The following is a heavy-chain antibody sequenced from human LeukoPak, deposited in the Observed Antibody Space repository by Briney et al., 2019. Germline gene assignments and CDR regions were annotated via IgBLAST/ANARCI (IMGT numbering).Heavy chain of an antibody. V-gene: IGHV1-18*04. CDR2: ISDYDGNK. CDR1: GYTFTNYD. D-gene: IGHD2-2*01. CDR3: AREACSSTSCYAVRPNWFDP. Sequence: ASVKVSCKASGYTFTNYDINWVRQAPGQGLEWMGWISDYDGNKNYAQKFQGRVTMTTATSTTTAYMELRSLRSDDTAVYYCAREACSSTSCYAVRPNWFDPWGQGTLVTVSS. J-gene: IGHJ5*02.